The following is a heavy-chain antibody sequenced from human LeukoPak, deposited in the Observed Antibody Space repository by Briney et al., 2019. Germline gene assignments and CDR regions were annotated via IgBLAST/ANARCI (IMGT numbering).Heavy chain of an antibody. J-gene: IGHJ4*02. CDR3: ARGAGYVFDY. V-gene: IGHV3-48*03. Sequence: VGSLRLSCVASVFIFSTYEINCVRQAPGKGLEWVSCISTSGDTTYYADSVEGRFTVSRDNAKNSLFMQMNSLRAEDTGIYYCARGAGYVFDYWGQGTMVAISS. CDR1: VFIFSTYE. D-gene: IGHD2-15*01. CDR2: ISTSGDTT.